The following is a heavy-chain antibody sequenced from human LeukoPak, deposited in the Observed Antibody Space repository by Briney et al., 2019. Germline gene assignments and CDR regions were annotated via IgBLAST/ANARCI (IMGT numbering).Heavy chain of an antibody. CDR1: GGSISSYY. D-gene: IGHD3-9*01. CDR3: ARTHYDILTGYAPAWFDP. CDR2: IYYSGST. Sequence: NPSETLSLTCTVSGGSISSYYWSWIRQPPGKGLEWIGYIYYSGSTNYNPSLKSRVTISVDTSKNQFSLKLSSVTAADTAVYYCARTHYDILTGYAPAWFDPWGQGTLVTVSS. J-gene: IGHJ5*02. V-gene: IGHV4-59*01.